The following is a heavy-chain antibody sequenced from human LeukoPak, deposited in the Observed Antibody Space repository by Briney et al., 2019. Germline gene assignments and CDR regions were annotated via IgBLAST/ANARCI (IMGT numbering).Heavy chain of an antibody. D-gene: IGHD2-2*02. Sequence: SVKVSCKASGGTFSSYTISWVRQAPGQGLEWMGRIIPILGIATYAQKFQGRVTITADKSTSTAYMELSSLGSEDTAVYYCGECSSTSCYTGGGFDYWGQGTLVTVSS. CDR3: GECSSTSCYTGGGFDY. J-gene: IGHJ4*02. CDR2: IIPILGIA. CDR1: GGTFSSYT. V-gene: IGHV1-69*02.